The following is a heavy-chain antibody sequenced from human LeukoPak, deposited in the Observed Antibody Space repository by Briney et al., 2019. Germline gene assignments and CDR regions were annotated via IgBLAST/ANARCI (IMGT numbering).Heavy chain of an antibody. V-gene: IGHV1-18*01. Sequence: ASVKVSCKASGYTFSSYGISWVRQATGRGLEWMGWISGQTGKTKQAQKFQGRITLTTDSATNTAYMELRSLTSDDTAVYYCARDLAFPGSYGSAEFYFDFWGQGALVTVSS. J-gene: IGHJ4*02. CDR3: ARDLAFPGSYGSAEFYFDF. CDR1: GYTFSSYG. CDR2: ISGQTGKT. D-gene: IGHD1-26*01.